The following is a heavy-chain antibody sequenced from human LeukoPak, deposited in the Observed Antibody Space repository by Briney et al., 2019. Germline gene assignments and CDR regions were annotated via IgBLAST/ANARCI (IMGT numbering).Heavy chain of an antibody. Sequence: SETLSLTCTVSGGSISSYYWSWIRQPPGKGLEWIGYIYYSGSTNYNPSLKSRVTISVDTSKNQFSLKLSPVTAADTAVYYCARDQGGTTYMDVWGKGTTVTVSS. D-gene: IGHD1-7*01. CDR2: IYYSGST. CDR1: GGSISSYY. CDR3: ARDQGGTTYMDV. J-gene: IGHJ6*03. V-gene: IGHV4-59*01.